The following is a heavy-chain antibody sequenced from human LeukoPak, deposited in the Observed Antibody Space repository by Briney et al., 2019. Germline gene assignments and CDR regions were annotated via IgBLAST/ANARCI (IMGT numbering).Heavy chain of an antibody. J-gene: IGHJ6*03. D-gene: IGHD6-19*01. CDR1: GGTFSSYA. V-gene: IGHV1-69*05. CDR2: IIPIFGTA. CDR3: ARDPISSGWYGNYYYYMDV. Sequence: SVKVSCKASGGTFSSYAISWVRQAPGQGLEWMGRIIPIFGTANYAQKFQGRVTITTDESTSTAYMELSSLRSEDTAVYYCARDPISSGWYGNYYYYMDVWGKGTTVTVSS.